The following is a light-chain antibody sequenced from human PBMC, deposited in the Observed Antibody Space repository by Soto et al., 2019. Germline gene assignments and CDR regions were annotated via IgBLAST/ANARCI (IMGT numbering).Light chain of an antibody. J-gene: IGKJ1*01. CDR2: GAS. CDR3: QQYCSSAWT. V-gene: IGKV3-20*01. Sequence: ELVLTQSPGTLSLSPGEIATLSCRASQSVSSTYLAWYQQKPGQAPRLLIYGASSRATGIPDRFSGSGSGTDFTLTISRLEPEDFAVYYCQQYCSSAWTFGQGTKVDIK. CDR1: QSVSSTY.